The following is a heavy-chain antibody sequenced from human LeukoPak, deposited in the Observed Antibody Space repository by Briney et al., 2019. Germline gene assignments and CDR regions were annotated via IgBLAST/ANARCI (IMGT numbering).Heavy chain of an antibody. V-gene: IGHV3-48*02. CDR3: ARVTDTALDYFNGMDV. D-gene: IGHD5-18*01. J-gene: IGHJ6*02. CDR2: TSSSDSTK. Sequence: PGGSLSLSCAASRFPFRRFSKIWVRQAPGKGLEWVSYTSSSDSTKYYADSVKGRFTISRDNIKNSLYPQMNSLRDEDTAVYYCARVTDTALDYFNGMDVYCRGNTVTVSS. CDR1: RFPFRRFS.